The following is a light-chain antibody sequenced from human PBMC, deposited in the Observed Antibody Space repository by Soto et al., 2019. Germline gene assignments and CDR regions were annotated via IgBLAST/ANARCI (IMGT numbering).Light chain of an antibody. CDR1: QSIRSNY. V-gene: IGKV3-20*01. CDR3: QQYGSSPPT. J-gene: IGKJ1*01. CDR2: GAS. Sequence: EIVLTQSPGTLSLSPGERATLSCRASQSIRSNYLASYQEKPGQAPRLLIYGASSRATGTPDRFSGTGSGTDFTLTISRLEPEDVAVYYCQQYGSSPPTFGQGTKVDIK.